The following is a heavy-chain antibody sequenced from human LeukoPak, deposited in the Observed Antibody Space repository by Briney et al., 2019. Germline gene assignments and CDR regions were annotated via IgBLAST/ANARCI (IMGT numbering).Heavy chain of an antibody. Sequence: GGSLRLSCAASGFTFSSYSMNWARQAPGKGLEWVSSISSSSSYIYYADSVKGRFTISRDNAKNSLYLQMNSLRAEDTAVYYCARDSGGQLLLEYYFDYWGQGTLVTVSS. D-gene: IGHD2-15*01. CDR1: GFTFSSYS. V-gene: IGHV3-21*01. J-gene: IGHJ4*02. CDR2: ISSSSSYI. CDR3: ARDSGGQLLLEYYFDY.